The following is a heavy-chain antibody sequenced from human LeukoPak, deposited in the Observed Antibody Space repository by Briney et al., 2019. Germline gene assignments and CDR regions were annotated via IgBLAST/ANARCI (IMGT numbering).Heavy chain of an antibody. V-gene: IGHV3-30*02. CDR2: IGYNGGNK. CDR3: AKRDTVVAWYMDV. CDR1: RFSFSSYG. J-gene: IGHJ6*03. Sequence: GGSLRLSCAASRFSFSSYGMHWVRQAPGKGLEWVAFIGYNGGNKFYADSVKGRFTISRDNAKNTLYLQMNSLTVEDTAVYFCAKRDTVVAWYMDVWGEGTTVTISS. D-gene: IGHD2-15*01.